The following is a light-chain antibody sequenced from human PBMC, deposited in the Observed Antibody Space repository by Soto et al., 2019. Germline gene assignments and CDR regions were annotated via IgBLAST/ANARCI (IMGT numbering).Light chain of an antibody. V-gene: IGKV2-28*01. CDR1: QSLLHSTGYNY. CDR3: LKDLPTWT. J-gene: IGKJ1*01. Sequence: DIVMTQSPLSLPVTPGEPASISCRSSQSLLHSTGYNYLDWYLQKPGQSPQLLIYLGSNRASGVTDRCSGSGAGTYFTLKISRVEADDVGVYYCLKDLPTWTFGQGTKVEIK. CDR2: LGS.